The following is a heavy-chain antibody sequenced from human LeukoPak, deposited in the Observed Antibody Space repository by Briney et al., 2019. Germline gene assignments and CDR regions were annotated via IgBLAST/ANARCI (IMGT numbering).Heavy chain of an antibody. V-gene: IGHV3-30*01. CDR3: AREAYCSSTSCPPGIGQFDY. CDR1: GFTFRSHA. Sequence: GGSLRLSCAASGFTFRSHAMHWVRQAPGKGLEWVAVIAYDGFNTYYADSVKGRFTISRDNSKNTLYLQMNSLRAEDTAVYYCAREAYCSSTSCPPGIGQFDYWGQGTLVTVFS. CDR2: IAYDGFNT. J-gene: IGHJ4*02. D-gene: IGHD2-2*01.